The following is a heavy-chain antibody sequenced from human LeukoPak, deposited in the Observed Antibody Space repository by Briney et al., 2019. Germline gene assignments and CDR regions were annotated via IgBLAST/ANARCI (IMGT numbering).Heavy chain of an antibody. CDR3: ARADTAMAYFDY. D-gene: IGHD5-18*01. J-gene: IGHJ4*02. Sequence: SETLSLTCAVYGGSFSGYYWSWIRQRPGKGLEWIGEINHSGSTNYNPSLKSRVTISVDTSKNQFSLKLSSVTAADTAVYYCARADTAMAYFDYWGQGTLVTVSS. V-gene: IGHV4-34*01. CDR1: GGSFSGYY. CDR2: INHSGST.